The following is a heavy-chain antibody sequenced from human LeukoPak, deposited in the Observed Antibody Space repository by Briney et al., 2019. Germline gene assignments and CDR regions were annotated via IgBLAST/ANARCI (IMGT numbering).Heavy chain of an antibody. D-gene: IGHD6-19*01. CDR1: GYTFTSYY. CDR3: AREGGVAAARFDY. Sequence: GASVKVSCKASGYTFTSYYMHWVRQAPGQGLEWMGWINPNSGGTNYAQKFQGRVTMTRDTSISTAYMELSRLRSDDTAVYYCAREGGVAAARFDYWGQGTLVTVSS. CDR2: INPNSGGT. V-gene: IGHV1-2*02. J-gene: IGHJ4*02.